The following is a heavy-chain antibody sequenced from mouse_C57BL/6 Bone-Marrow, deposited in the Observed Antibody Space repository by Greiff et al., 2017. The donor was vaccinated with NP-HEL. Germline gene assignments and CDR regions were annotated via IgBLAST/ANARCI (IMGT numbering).Heavy chain of an antibody. CDR2: ISDGGSYT. CDR1: GFTFSSYA. J-gene: IGHJ2*01. D-gene: IGHD1-1*01. Sequence: EVQLQQSGGGLVKPGGSLKLSCAASGFTFSSYAMSWVRQTPEKRLEWVATISDGGSYTYSPDNVQGRFTISRDNAKNNLYLQMSHLKSEDTAMYYCARDPHSSPYYYDFWGQGTTLTVSA. CDR3: ARDPHSSPYYYDF. V-gene: IGHV5-4*01.